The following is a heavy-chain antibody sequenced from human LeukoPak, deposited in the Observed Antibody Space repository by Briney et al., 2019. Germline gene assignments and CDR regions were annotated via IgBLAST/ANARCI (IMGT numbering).Heavy chain of an antibody. V-gene: IGHV3-53*01. D-gene: IGHD1-26*01. J-gene: IGHJ4*02. CDR1: GFTFSDYY. CDR2: IYSGGST. CDR3: AREGAGLNY. Sequence: QPGGSLRLSCAASGFTFSDYYMSWVRQAPGKGLEWVSVIYSGGSTYYADSVKGRFTISRDNSKNTLYLQMNSLRAEDTAVYYCAREGAGLNYWGQGTLVTVSS.